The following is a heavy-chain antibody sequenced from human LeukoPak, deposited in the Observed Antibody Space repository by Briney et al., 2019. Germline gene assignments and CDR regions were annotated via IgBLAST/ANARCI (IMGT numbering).Heavy chain of an antibody. D-gene: IGHD2-2*01. Sequence: GASVKVSCKASGYTFTSYGISWVRQAPGQGLEWMGWISAYNGNTNYAQKLQGRVTMTTDTSTSTAYMELRSLRSDDTAVYYCARDFVRIVPAAISYLHDYGKDVWGQGTTVTVSS. J-gene: IGHJ6*02. CDR3: ARDFVRIVPAAISYLHDYGKDV. CDR1: GYTFTSYG. V-gene: IGHV1-18*01. CDR2: ISAYNGNT.